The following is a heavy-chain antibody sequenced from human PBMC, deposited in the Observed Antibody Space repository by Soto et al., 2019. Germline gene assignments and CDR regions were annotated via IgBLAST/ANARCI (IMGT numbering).Heavy chain of an antibody. CDR2: SYHIVSS. Sequence: SETLSLTCTVSGGSINSAVPSWGWVRQSPGKGLEWLGYSYHIVSSYYNPSLQSRVTISVDRSKSQFYLTLTSVTAADTGVYFCARAGYYDWCFDLGGLGAPVTVSS. V-gene: IGHV4-30-2*06. D-gene: IGHD3-9*01. CDR3: ARAGYYDWCFDL. CDR1: GGSINSAVPS. J-gene: IGHJ5*02.